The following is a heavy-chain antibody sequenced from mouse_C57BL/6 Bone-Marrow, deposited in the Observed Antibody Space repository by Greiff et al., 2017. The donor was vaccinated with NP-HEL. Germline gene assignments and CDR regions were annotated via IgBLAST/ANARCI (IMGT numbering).Heavy chain of an antibody. CDR1: GYTFTSYW. Sequence: QVQLQQSGAELVKPGASVKLSCKASGYTFTSYWMHWVKQRPGQGLEWIGMIHPNSGSTNYNEKFKSKATLTVDKSSSTAYMQLSSLTSEDSAVYYCATPLLLAFAYWGQGTLVTVSA. CDR2: IHPNSGST. CDR3: ATPLLLAFAY. J-gene: IGHJ3*01. D-gene: IGHD2-10*01. V-gene: IGHV1-64*01.